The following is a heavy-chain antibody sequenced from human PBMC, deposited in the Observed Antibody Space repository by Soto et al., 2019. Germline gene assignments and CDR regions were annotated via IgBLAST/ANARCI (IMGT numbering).Heavy chain of an antibody. CDR2: IYPGDSDT. CDR3: ARLCGPRLKPPHKPKSGAFDI. D-gene: IGHD3-16*01. J-gene: IGHJ3*02. Sequence: GESLKISCKGSGYGFTSYWIGWVRQMPGQGLEWMGIIYPGDSDTRYSPSFQGQVTISADKSISTAYLQWSSLKASDTAMYYCARLCGPRLKPPHKPKSGAFDIWGQGTMVTVSS. V-gene: IGHV5-51*01. CDR1: GYGFTSYW.